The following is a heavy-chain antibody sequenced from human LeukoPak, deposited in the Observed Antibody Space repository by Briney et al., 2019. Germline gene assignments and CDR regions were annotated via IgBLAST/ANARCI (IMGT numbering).Heavy chain of an antibody. J-gene: IGHJ4*02. Sequence: ASVKVSCKVSGYTLTESSMHRVRQAPGKGLEWMGGFDPEDGEPIYAQKIQGRVTMTEDTSVHTAYMELRSMRSEDTAVYYCVTDIRSGWRNYWGQGTLITVSS. V-gene: IGHV1-24*01. D-gene: IGHD6-19*01. CDR2: FDPEDGEP. CDR1: GYTLTESS. CDR3: VTDIRSGWRNY.